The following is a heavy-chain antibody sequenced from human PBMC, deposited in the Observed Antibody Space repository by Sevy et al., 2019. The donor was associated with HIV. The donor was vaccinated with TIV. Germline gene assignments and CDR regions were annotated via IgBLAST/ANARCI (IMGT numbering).Heavy chain of an antibody. V-gene: IGHV1-24*01. Sequence: ASVKVSCKVSGQTLSEFAMQWVRLAPGKGLEWMGTFDPEDGKTLHAQKFQGRVTMTEDTSTDTAYMEVNNLRSEDTAVYYCATTKDYYDSSGYPFDYWGQGTLVTVSS. CDR3: ATTKDYYDSSGYPFDY. D-gene: IGHD3-22*01. J-gene: IGHJ4*02. CDR2: FDPEDGKT. CDR1: GQTLSEFA.